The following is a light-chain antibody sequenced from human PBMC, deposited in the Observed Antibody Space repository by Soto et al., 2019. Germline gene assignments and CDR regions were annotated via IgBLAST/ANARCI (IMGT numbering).Light chain of an antibody. J-gene: IGKJ2*02. CDR2: GPS. Sequence: EILLTQSPGTLSLSPGERATLSCRASQSVSSSYLAWYQQKPGQAPRLLIYGPSSRAAGIPDRFSGSGSGTAFTLTISRVEPEDFSVYYWQLSGNSPPGTFGQGTKLEIK. V-gene: IGKV3-20*01. CDR1: QSVSSSY. CDR3: QLSGNSPPGT.